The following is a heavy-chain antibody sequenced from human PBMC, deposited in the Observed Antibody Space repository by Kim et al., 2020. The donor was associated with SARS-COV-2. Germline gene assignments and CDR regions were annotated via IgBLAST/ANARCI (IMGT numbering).Heavy chain of an antibody. CDR1: GFTFLNHD. CDR3: AKRESSSWSYIDY. Sequence: GGSLRLSCAVSGFTFLNHDMNWVRQAPGRGLEWVSGISGSGSGTYYADSVKGRFTISKDHSKNMLYMHMNNLRVEDTAVYYCAKRESSSWSYIDYWGQGALVTVSS. J-gene: IGHJ4*02. V-gene: IGHV3-23*01. D-gene: IGHD6-13*01. CDR2: ISGSGSGT.